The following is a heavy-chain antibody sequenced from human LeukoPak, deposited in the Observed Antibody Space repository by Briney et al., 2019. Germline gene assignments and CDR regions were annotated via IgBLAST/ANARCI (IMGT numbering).Heavy chain of an antibody. V-gene: IGHV4-59*12. J-gene: IGHJ4*02. CDR3: ARERDSSRGFDY. CDR2: IFYSGST. D-gene: IGHD6-13*01. Sequence: SETLSLTCTVSGGSISSYYWSWIRQPPGKGLEWIGYIFYSGSTNYNPSLKSRVTISVDTSKNQFSLKLSSVTAADTAVYYCARERDSSRGFDYWGQGTLVTVSS. CDR1: GGSISSYY.